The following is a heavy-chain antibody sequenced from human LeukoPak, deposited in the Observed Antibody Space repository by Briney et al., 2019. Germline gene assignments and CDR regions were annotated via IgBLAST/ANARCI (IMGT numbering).Heavy chain of an antibody. V-gene: IGHV3-49*03. Sequence: GGSLRLSCAASGFTFDDYAMSWFRQAPGKGLEWVGFIGGKPYGETTEYAASVQGRFTISRDDSESTTYLQLNSLKTEDTAVYYCTRGSDTTFGVARDGFDSWGQGTLVTVSS. CDR2: IGGKPYGETT. CDR3: TRGSDTTFGVARDGFDS. D-gene: IGHD3-3*01. CDR1: GFTFDDYA. J-gene: IGHJ4*02.